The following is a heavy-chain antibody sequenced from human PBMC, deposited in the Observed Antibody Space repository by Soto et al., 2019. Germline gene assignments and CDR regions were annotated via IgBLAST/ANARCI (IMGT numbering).Heavy chain of an antibody. Sequence: QAHLQESGPELVKPSETLSLTCRVSGVSLTSHYWTWIRQSPGKGLEWIGYIYYSGSTNYSPSLKSRLTMSIDTPSNQFSLNLSSVTAADTAIYYCARLRDRSGTASIYNGMDVWGPGTMVTVSS. CDR1: GVSLTSHY. V-gene: IGHV4-59*11. CDR2: IYYSGST. D-gene: IGHD3-22*01. J-gene: IGHJ6*02. CDR3: ARLRDRSGTASIYNGMDV.